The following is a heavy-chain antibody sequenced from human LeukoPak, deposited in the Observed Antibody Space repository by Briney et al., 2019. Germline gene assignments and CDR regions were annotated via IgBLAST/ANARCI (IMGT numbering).Heavy chain of an antibody. Sequence: GESLKISCKGSGYSLTSYCISCVRQMPVKGLEWMGRIDPSDSYTNYSPSFQGHVTISADKSISTAYLQWSSLKASDTAMYYCASLPAGLRVADFDYWGQGTLVTVSS. CDR2: IDPSDSYT. D-gene: IGHD3/OR15-3a*01. J-gene: IGHJ4*02. CDR1: GYSLTSYC. V-gene: IGHV5-10-1*01. CDR3: ASLPAGLRVADFDY.